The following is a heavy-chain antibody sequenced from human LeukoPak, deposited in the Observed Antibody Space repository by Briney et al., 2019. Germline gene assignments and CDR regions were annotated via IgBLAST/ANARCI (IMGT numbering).Heavy chain of an antibody. V-gene: IGHV3-64*01. D-gene: IGHD2/OR15-2a*01. CDR1: GFTFSTYA. CDR2: ITTNGGST. Sequence: GGSLRLSCAASGFTFSTYAMHWVRQAPGKGREYVSAITTNGGSTYYANSVKGRFTISRDNSKNTLYLQMGSLRAEDMAVYYCARGYVLLDYWGQGTLVTVSS. J-gene: IGHJ4*02. CDR3: ARGYVLLDY.